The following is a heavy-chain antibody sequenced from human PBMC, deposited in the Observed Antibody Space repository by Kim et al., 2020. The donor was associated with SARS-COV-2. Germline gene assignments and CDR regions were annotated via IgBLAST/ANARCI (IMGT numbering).Heavy chain of an antibody. CDR3: ARGDLYSRRWSHYGLDV. Sequence: LETLSLTCAVYGGSFSGYYWSWIRQPPGKGLEWIGEINHSGSTNYNPSLKSRVTISVDTSKNQFSLKLSSVTAADTAVYYCARGDLYSRRWSHYGLDVWG. V-gene: IGHV4-34*01. CDR1: GGSFSGYY. D-gene: IGHD6-13*01. CDR2: INHSGST. J-gene: IGHJ6*01.